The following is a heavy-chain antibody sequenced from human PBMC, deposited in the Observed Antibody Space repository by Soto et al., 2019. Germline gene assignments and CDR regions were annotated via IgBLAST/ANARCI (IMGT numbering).Heavy chain of an antibody. V-gene: IGHV4-31*03. J-gene: IGHJ5*02. D-gene: IGHD6-19*01. CDR3: ARGDSSGWYVGWFDP. CDR2: IYYSGST. CDR1: GGSISSGGYY. Sequence: QVQLQESGPGLVKPSQTLSLTRTVSGGSISSGGYYWSWIRQHPGKGLEWIGYIYYSGSTYYNPSLKSRVTISVDTSKNQFSLKLSSVTAADTAVYYCARGDSSGWYVGWFDPWGQGTLVTVSS.